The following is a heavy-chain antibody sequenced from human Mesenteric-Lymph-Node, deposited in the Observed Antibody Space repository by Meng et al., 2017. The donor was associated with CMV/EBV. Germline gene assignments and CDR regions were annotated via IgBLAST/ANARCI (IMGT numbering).Heavy chain of an antibody. V-gene: IGHV3-23*01. CDR2: LSGSGDST. J-gene: IGHJ2*01. Sequence: RSCAASGFTFSRYAMSWIRQAPGKGLEWVSALSGSGDSTYYADSVKGRFTISRDNSKNTLYLQMNSLRADDTAVYYCAKDFHWYFDLWGRGTLVTVSS. CDR1: GFTFSRYA. CDR3: AKDFHWYFDL.